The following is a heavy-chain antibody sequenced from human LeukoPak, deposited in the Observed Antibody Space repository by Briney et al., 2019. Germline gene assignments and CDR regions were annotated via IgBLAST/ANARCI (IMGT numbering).Heavy chain of an antibody. CDR1: GGFISSYY. J-gene: IGHJ4*02. V-gene: IGHV4-59*12. CDR3: ARRAPYSYEWSTLDY. D-gene: IGHD5-18*01. Sequence: SETLSLTCSVPGGFISSYYWNWIRQPPGKGLEWIGYIYYSGSTNYNPSLKSRVTISVDTSKNQFSLKLSSVTAADTAVYYCARRAPYSYEWSTLDYWGQGTLVTVSS. CDR2: IYYSGST.